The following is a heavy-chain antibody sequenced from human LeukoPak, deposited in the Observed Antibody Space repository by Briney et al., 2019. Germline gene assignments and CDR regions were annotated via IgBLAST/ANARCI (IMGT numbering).Heavy chain of an antibody. Sequence: GGSLRLSCAASGFTFDDYAMHWVRQAPGKGLEWVSGISWNSGSIGYADSVKGRFTISRDNAKNSLYLQMNSLRAEDTALYYCAKATGSTRPLDYWGQGTLVTVSS. CDR1: GFTFDDYA. V-gene: IGHV3-9*01. CDR3: AKATGSTRPLDY. D-gene: IGHD2-2*01. CDR2: ISWNSGSI. J-gene: IGHJ4*02.